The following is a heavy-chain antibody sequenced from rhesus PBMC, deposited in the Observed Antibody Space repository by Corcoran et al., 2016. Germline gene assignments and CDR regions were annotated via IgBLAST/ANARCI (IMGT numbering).Heavy chain of an antibody. CDR2: IDTGISEP. Sequence: EVQLVEAGAEVKRPGESLKISCKTSGYSFTSYCVSWVRRRPGKGLAWCGTIDTGISEPSYRPCFQVQVANQTNKSIGTAYLKWSSLKASDTASYYCAKEGIAAQFDYWGQGVLVTVAS. CDR1: GYSFTSYC. CDR3: AKEGIAAQFDY. V-gene: IGHV5-20*02. D-gene: IGHD6-13*01. J-gene: IGHJ4*01.